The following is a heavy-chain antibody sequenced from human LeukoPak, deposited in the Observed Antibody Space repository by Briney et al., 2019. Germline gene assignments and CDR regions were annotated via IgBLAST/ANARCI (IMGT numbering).Heavy chain of an antibody. Sequence: TPSETLSLTCAVYGGSFSGYYWSWIRQPPGKGLEWIGEINHSGSTNYNPSLKSRVTISVDTSKNQFSLKLSSVTAADTAVYYCARGTRVGRITMIMPYLDAFDIWGQGTMVTVSS. CDR1: GGSFSGYY. D-gene: IGHD3-22*01. V-gene: IGHV4-34*01. CDR3: ARGTRVGRITMIMPYLDAFDI. CDR2: INHSGST. J-gene: IGHJ3*02.